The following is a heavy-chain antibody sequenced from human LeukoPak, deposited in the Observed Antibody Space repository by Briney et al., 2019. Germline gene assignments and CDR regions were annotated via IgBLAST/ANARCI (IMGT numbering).Heavy chain of an antibody. V-gene: IGHV4-31*03. Sequence: SETLSLTCTVSGGSISSGGYYWSWIRQHPGKGLEWIGSIYYSGSTNYNPSLQGRVTISLDTSRNQFSLKLSSVTAADTAVYYCASGDNDPLFDYWGQGALVTVSS. CDR2: IYYSGST. CDR1: GGSISSGGYY. D-gene: IGHD1-1*01. J-gene: IGHJ4*02. CDR3: ASGDNDPLFDY.